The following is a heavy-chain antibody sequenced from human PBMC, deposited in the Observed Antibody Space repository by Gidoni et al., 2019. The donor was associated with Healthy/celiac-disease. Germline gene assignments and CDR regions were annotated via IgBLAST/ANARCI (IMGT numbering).Heavy chain of an antibody. CDR1: GFTFSSYS. V-gene: IGHV3-48*02. D-gene: IGHD2-15*01. J-gene: IGHJ5*02. CDR2: ISSSSSTI. Sequence: CAASGFTFSSYSMNWVRQAPGKGLEWVSYISSSSSTIYYADSVKGRFTISRDNAKNSLYLQMNSLRDEDTAVYYCARVVDCSGGSCYWNWFDPWGQGTLVTFSS. CDR3: ARVVDCSGGSCYWNWFDP.